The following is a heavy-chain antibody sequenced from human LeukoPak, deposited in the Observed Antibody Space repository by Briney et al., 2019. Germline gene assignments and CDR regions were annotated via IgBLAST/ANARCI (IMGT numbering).Heavy chain of an antibody. CDR2: INPNSGGT. J-gene: IGHJ5*02. D-gene: IGHD3-22*01. CDR1: GYTFTGYY. CDR3: ARNYYDSSGYYFWFDP. Sequence: ASAKVSCKASGYTFTGYYMHWVRQAPGQGLEWMGWINPNSGGTNYAQKFQGRVTMTRDTSISTAYMELSRLRSDDTAVYYCARNYYDSSGYYFWFDPWGQGTLVTVSS. V-gene: IGHV1-2*02.